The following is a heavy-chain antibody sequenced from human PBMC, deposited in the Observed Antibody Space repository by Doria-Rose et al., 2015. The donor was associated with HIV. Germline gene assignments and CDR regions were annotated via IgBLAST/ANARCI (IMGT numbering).Heavy chain of an antibody. CDR3: ARGNKYSSSWYVDRFDY. CDR2: INHSGTT. V-gene: IGHV4-34*01. D-gene: IGHD6-13*01. Sequence: QVQLQQWGAGLLKPSETLSLTCAVYGGSFSGYYWSWIRQPPGKGLEWIGEINHSGTTKHNPSLKSRVTISVDTSKNQFSLELTSVTAAATAVYYCARGNKYSSSWYVDRFDYWGQGTLVTVSS. CDR1: GGSFSGYY. J-gene: IGHJ4*02.